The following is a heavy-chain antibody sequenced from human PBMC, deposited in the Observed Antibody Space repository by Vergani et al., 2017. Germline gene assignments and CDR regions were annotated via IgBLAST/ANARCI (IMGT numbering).Heavy chain of an antibody. D-gene: IGHD1-1*01. CDR3: ARVAPSNSEVTPTAFDV. J-gene: IGHJ3*01. V-gene: IGHV1-18*01. CDR2: ISTYNGNT. CDR1: SYTFTTHG. Sequence: QVQLVQSGAEVKKSGASVKVSCKASSYTFTTHGISWVRQAPGQGLEWMGWISTYNGNTNIAQKFRGRVTMTTETSTNTAYMELRSLRSDDTAVYFCARVAPSNSEVTPTAFDVWGQGTMVTVSS.